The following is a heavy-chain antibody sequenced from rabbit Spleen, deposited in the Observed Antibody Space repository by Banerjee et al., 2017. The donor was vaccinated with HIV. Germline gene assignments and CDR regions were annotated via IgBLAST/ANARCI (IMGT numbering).Heavy chain of an antibody. CDR1: GVSFSGSSY. J-gene: IGHJ4*01. V-gene: IGHV1S45*01. CDR2: IELGSSGFT. D-gene: IGHD6-1*01. CDR3: VREAGYGGYGDGHL. Sequence: QEQLVESGGGLVKPGASLTLTCIASGVSFSGSSYMCWVRQAPGKGLEWIACIELGSSGFTYFASWVNGRFTISRENTQNTLYLQLNSLTVADTATYFCVREAGYGGYGDGHLWGPGTLVTVS.